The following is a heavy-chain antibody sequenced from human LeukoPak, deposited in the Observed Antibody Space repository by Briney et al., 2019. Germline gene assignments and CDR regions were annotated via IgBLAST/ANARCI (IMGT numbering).Heavy chain of an antibody. Sequence: WIRQAPGKGLEWVGFIRSKGYGGTTEYAASVKGRFTISRDDSKSIAYLQMNSLKTEDTAVYYCIRDYNYLWGSYRPEAFDIWGQGTMVTVSS. CDR2: IRSKGYGGTT. V-gene: IGHV3-49*02. D-gene: IGHD3-16*02. J-gene: IGHJ3*02. CDR3: IRDYNYLWGSYRPEAFDI.